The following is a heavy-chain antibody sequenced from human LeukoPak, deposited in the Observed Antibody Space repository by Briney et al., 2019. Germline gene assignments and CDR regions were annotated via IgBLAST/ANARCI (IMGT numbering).Heavy chain of an antibody. D-gene: IGHD2-21*02. V-gene: IGHV3-30*04. CDR3: ARAPAFCGGDCYPARLDS. Sequence: GGSLRLSCAASGFTFSSYAMHWVRQAPGKGLEWVANVSYDGRSKYHADSVKGRFIISRDDSKNTLYLQMNSLRAEDTALYYCARAPAFCGGDCYPARLDSWGQGTLVTVSS. J-gene: IGHJ4*02. CDR2: VSYDGRSK. CDR1: GFTFSSYA.